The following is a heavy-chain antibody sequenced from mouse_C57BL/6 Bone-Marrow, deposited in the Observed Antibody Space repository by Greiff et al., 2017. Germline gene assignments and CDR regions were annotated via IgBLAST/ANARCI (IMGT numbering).Heavy chain of an antibody. CDR1: GYTFTSYW. D-gene: IGHD2-4*01. Sequence: QVQLQQPGAELVKPGASVKMSCKASGYTFTSYWITWVKQRPGQGLEWIGDIYPRSGNTYYNEKFKGKATLTADKSSSTAYMELRSLTSEDSAVYFCARYYDYDLYYFDYWGQGTTLTVSS. CDR2: IYPRSGNT. V-gene: IGHV1-55*01. CDR3: ARYYDYDLYYFDY. J-gene: IGHJ2*01.